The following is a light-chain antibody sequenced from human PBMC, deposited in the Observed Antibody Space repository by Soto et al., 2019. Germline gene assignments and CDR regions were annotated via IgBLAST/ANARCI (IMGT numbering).Light chain of an antibody. V-gene: IGLV2-14*01. CDR1: SGDIGSYDY. CDR2: EVS. J-gene: IGLJ2*01. CDR3: SSYATSNTLV. Sequence: QSALTQPASVSGSPGQSITISCTGTSGDIGSYDYVSWYQQPPAKAPKLILYEVSNRPSGISNRFSASKSGSMASLTISGLQSEDEADYCCSSYATSNTLVFGGGTKLTVL.